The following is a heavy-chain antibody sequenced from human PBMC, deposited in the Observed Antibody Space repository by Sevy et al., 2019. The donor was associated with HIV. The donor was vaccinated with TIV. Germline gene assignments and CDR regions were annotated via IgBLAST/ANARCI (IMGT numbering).Heavy chain of an antibody. J-gene: IGHJ4*02. CDR2: INHSGST. D-gene: IGHD5-12*01. V-gene: IGHV4-34*01. CDR1: GGSFSGYY. Sequence: SETLSLTCAVYGGSFSGYYWSWIRQPPGKGLEWIGKINHSGSTNYNPSLKSRVTISVDTSKNKFSLKLSSVTAADTAVYYCARGNIAGTVGDQSFDYWGQGTLVTVSS. CDR3: ARGNIAGTVGDQSFDY.